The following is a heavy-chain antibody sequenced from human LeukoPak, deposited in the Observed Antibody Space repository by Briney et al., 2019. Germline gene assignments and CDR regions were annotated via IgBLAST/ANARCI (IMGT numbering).Heavy chain of an antibody. CDR2: VNPRSGNT. V-gene: IGHV1-2*02. J-gene: IGHJ4*02. CDR3: LRIIGDY. Sequence: GASVKVSCKASGYTFTGYYMHWVRQAPGQGLEWTAWVNPRSGNTNYAQKFQGRVSMTRDTSISTAYMELSRLRSDDTAVYYCLRIIGDYWGQGSLVTVSS. D-gene: IGHD2/OR15-2a*01. CDR1: GYTFTGYY.